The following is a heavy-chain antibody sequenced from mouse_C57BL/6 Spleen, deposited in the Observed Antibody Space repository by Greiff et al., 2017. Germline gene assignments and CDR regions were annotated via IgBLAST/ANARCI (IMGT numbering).Heavy chain of an antibody. V-gene: IGHV1-69*01. CDR3: ARSGTAQATDY. CDR2: IDPSDSYT. CDR1: GYTFTSYW. D-gene: IGHD3-2*02. J-gene: IGHJ2*01. Sequence: QVQLQQPGAELVMPGASVKLSCKASGYTFTSYWMHWVKQRPGQGLEWIGEIDPSDSYTNYNQKFKGKSTWTVDKSSSTAYMQLSSLTSEDSAVYYCARSGTAQATDYWGQGTTLTVSS.